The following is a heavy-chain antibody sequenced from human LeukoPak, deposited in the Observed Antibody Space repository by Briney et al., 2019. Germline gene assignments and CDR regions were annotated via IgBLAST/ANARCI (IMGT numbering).Heavy chain of an antibody. CDR2: IYHSGST. V-gene: IGHV4-30-2*01. CDR1: GGSISSGGYS. Sequence: SETLSLTCAVSGGSISSGGYSWSWIRQPPGKGLEWIGYIYHSGSTYYNPSLKSRVTISVDRSKNQFSLKLSSVPAADTAVYYCARLGYCSSTSCSNNWFDPWGQGTLVTVSS. J-gene: IGHJ5*02. D-gene: IGHD2-2*01. CDR3: ARLGYCSSTSCSNNWFDP.